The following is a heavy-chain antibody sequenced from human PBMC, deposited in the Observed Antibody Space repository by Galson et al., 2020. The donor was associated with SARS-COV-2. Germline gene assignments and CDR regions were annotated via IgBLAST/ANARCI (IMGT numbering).Heavy chain of an antibody. CDR1: GGSISSGSYY. V-gene: IGHV4-61*02. CDR3: AGSSHTGFDY. Sequence: SETLSLTCTVSGGSISSGSYYWSWIRQPAGKGLEWIGRIYTSGSTNYNPSLKSRVTISVDTSKNQFSLKLSSVTAADTAVYYCAGSSHTGFDYWGQGTLVTVSS. CDR2: IYTSGST. D-gene: IGHD4-17*01. J-gene: IGHJ4*02.